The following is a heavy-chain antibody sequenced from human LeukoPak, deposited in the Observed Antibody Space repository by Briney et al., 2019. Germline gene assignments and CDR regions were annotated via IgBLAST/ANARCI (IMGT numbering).Heavy chain of an antibody. CDR1: GGSFSGYY. D-gene: IGHD3-3*01. V-gene: IGHV4-34*01. Sequence: SETLSLTCAVYGGSFSGYYWSWIRQPPGKGLEWIGEINHSGSTNYNPSLKSRVTISVDTSKNQFSLKLSSVTAADTAVYYCARWNDFWSGFKYYFDYWGQGTPVTVSS. CDR2: INHSGST. J-gene: IGHJ4*02. CDR3: ARWNDFWSGFKYYFDY.